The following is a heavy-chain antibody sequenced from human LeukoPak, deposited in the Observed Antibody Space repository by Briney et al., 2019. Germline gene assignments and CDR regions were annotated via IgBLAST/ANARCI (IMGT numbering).Heavy chain of an antibody. CDR2: IIPILGIA. CDR1: GGTFSSYA. Sequence: SVKVSCTASGGTFSSYAISWVRQAPGQGLEWMGRIIPILGIANYAQKFQGRVTITADKSTSTAYMELSSLRSEDTAVYYCAKLSVSVIAVATKGAAFDVWGQGTMVIVSS. V-gene: IGHV1-69*04. J-gene: IGHJ3*01. D-gene: IGHD6-19*01. CDR3: AKLSVSVIAVATKGAAFDV.